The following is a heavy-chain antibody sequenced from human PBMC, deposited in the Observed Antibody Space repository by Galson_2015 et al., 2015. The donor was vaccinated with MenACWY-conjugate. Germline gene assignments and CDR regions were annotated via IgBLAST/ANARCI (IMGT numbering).Heavy chain of an antibody. V-gene: IGHV1-69*13. J-gene: IGHJ4*02. Sequence: SVKVSCKASGGTFSSYAISWVRQAPGQGLEWMGGIIPIFGTANYAQKFQGRVTITADESTSTAYMELSSLRSEDTAVYYCARDHPDSYGLDYWGQGTLVTVSS. CDR3: ARDHPDSYGLDY. D-gene: IGHD5-18*01. CDR1: GGTFSSYA. CDR2: IIPIFGTA.